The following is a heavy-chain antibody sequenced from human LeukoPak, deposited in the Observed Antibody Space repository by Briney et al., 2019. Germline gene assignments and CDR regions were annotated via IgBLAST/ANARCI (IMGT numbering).Heavy chain of an antibody. V-gene: IGHV4-34*01. CDR3: ARDGVLNWFDP. CDR1: GGSFSGYY. Sequence: SETLSLTCAVYGGSFSGYYWSWIRQPPGEGLEWIGEINHSGSTNYNPSLKSRVTISVDTSKNQFSLKLSSVTAADTAVYYCARDGVLNWFDPWGQGTLVTVSS. J-gene: IGHJ5*02. D-gene: IGHD3-16*01. CDR2: INHSGST.